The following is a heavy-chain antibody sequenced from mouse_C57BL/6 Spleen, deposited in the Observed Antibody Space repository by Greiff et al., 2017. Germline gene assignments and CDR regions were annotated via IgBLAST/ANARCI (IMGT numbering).Heavy chain of an antibody. V-gene: IGHV1-59*01. Sequence: QVQLKQPGAELVRPGTSVKLSCKASGYTFTSYWMHWVKQRPGQGLEWIGVIDPSDSYTNYNQKFKGKATLTVDTSSSTAYMQLSSLTSEDSAVYYCARDEWYFDVWGTGTTVTVSS. J-gene: IGHJ1*03. CDR3: ARDEWYFDV. CDR2: IDPSDSYT. CDR1: GYTFTSYW.